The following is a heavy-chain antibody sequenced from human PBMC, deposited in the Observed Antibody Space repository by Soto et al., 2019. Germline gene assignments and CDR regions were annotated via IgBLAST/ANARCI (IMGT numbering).Heavy chain of an antibody. V-gene: IGHV4-59*08. D-gene: IGHD6-19*01. Sequence: SETLSLTCSVSGVSISNYYWSWIRQPPGKGLEWIGYIYYSGFTNYNPSLKSRVTISVDTSMNQFSLKLNSVTAADTAVYYCARHESSGWYRAPAEYFHHWGQGTLVTVSS. CDR3: ARHESSGWYRAPAEYFHH. CDR1: GVSISNYY. CDR2: IYYSGFT. J-gene: IGHJ1*01.